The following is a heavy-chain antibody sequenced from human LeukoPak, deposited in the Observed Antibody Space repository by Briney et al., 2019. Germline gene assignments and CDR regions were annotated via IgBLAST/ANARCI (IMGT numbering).Heavy chain of an antibody. CDR2: LNSYGSRT. V-gene: IGHV3-74*01. CDR3: AREDSVAGIDDAFDV. Sequence: GRSLRLSCAASGFAFSNYAMHWVRQAPGKGLVWVSRLNSYGSRTSYADSVKGRFTISRDNAKNTLYLQMNSLRAEDTAVYYCAREDSVAGIDDAFDVWGQGTMVTVSS. J-gene: IGHJ3*01. D-gene: IGHD6-13*01. CDR1: GFAFSNYA.